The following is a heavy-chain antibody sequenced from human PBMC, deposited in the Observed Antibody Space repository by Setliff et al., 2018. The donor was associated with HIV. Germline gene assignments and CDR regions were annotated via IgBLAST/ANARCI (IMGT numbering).Heavy chain of an antibody. V-gene: IGHV3-30*04. Sequence: PGGSLRLSCAASRFTFSSYAIHWVRQAPGKGLEWVALISYDGTYKYYAESVKGRFTISRDNSRNTLYLQMNSLRTEDTAVYYCAKDWGSRLSYSFYYMDVWGKGTTVTVSS. CDR3: AKDWGSRLSYSFYYMDV. CDR2: ISYDGTYK. J-gene: IGHJ6*03. CDR1: RFTFSSYA. D-gene: IGHD3-16*01.